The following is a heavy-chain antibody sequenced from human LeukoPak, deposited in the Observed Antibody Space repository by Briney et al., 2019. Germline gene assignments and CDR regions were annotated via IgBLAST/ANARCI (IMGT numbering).Heavy chain of an antibody. J-gene: IGHJ6*03. D-gene: IGHD2-2*01. CDR2: IIPSLDIS. CDR1: GDTFIPYT. CDR3: ARGGFVVVPAAKNYYYMDV. V-gene: IGHV1-2*02. Sequence: GASVKVSCKASGDTFIPYTFSWVRQAPGQGLEWMGRIIPSLDISNYAQKFQGRVTMTRDTSISTAYMELSRLRSDDTAVYYCARGGFVVVPAAKNYYYMDVWGKGTTVTVSS.